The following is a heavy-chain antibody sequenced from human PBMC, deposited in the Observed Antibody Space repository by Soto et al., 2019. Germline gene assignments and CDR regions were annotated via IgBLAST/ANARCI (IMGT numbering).Heavy chain of an antibody. CDR1: GYTFTSYG. CDR3: ARVRCISTRCYVNWFDP. D-gene: IGHD2-2*01. CDR2: ISAYNGNT. J-gene: IGHJ5*02. Sequence: QVQLVQSGAEVKKPGASVKVSCKASGYTFTSYGISWVRQAPGQGLDWMGWISAYNGNTNYAQKLQGRVTMTTDTSTSTAYMELRSLRSDDTAVYYGARVRCISTRCYVNWFDPWGQGTLVTVS. V-gene: IGHV1-18*01.